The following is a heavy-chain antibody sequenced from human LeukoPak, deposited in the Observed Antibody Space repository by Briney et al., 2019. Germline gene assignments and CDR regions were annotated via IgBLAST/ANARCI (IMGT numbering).Heavy chain of an antibody. J-gene: IGHJ4*02. CDR2: ISSSGSTI. Sequence: GGSLRLSCAASGFTFSSYEMNWVRQAPGKGLEWVSYISSSGSTIYYADSVKGRFTISRDNAKNSLYLQMNSLRAEDTAVYYCARERQLVFLRGYSYGYFDYWGQGTLVTVSS. V-gene: IGHV3-48*03. CDR1: GFTFSSYE. CDR3: ARERQLVFLRGYSYGYFDY. D-gene: IGHD5-18*01.